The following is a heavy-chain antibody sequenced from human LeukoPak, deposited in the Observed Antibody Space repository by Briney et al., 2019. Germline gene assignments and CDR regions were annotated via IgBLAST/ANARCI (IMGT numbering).Heavy chain of an antibody. J-gene: IGHJ4*02. CDR1: GYTFTGYY. CDR3: ARGGLVMITFGGVIDSDY. CDR2: INPNSGGT. D-gene: IGHD3-16*01. V-gene: IGHV1-2*02. Sequence: ASVKVSCKASGYTFTGYYMHWVRQAPGQGLEWRGWINPNSGGTNYAQKFQGRVAMTRDTSISTAYMELSRLRSDDTAVYYCARGGLVMITFGGVIDSDYWGQGTLVTVSS.